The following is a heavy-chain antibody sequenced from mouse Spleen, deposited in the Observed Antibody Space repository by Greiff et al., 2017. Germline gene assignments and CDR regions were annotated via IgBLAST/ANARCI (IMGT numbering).Heavy chain of an antibody. CDR2: IDPSDSYT. Sequence: VQLQQPGAELVRPGTSVKLSCKASGYTFTSYWMHWVKQRPGQGLEWIGVIDPSDSYTNYNQKFKGKATLTVDTSSSTAYMQLSSLTSEDSAVYYCARGYYGKDYYAMDYWGQGTSVTVSS. CDR3: ARGYYGKDYYAMDY. CDR1: GYTFTSYW. V-gene: IGHV1-59*01. J-gene: IGHJ4*01. D-gene: IGHD2-1*01.